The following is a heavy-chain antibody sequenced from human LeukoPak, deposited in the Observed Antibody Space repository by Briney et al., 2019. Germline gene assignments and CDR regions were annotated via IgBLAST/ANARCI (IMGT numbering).Heavy chain of an antibody. Sequence: GGSLRLSCAASGFTFSSYAMSWVRQAPGKGLEWVSAISGSGGSTYYADSVKGRFTISRDNSKNTLYLQMNSLRAEDTAVYYCAKGAAHGVVVAVTPFPFDYWGPGNPGHRLL. CDR1: GFTFSSYA. D-gene: IGHD2-15*01. CDR3: AKGAAHGVVVAVTPFPFDY. V-gene: IGHV3-23*01. CDR2: ISGSGGST. J-gene: IGHJ4*02.